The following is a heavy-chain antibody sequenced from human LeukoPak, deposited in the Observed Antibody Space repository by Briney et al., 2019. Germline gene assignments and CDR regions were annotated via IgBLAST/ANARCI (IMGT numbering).Heavy chain of an antibody. CDR1: GGSISSGSYY. V-gene: IGHV4-61*02. J-gene: IGHJ4*02. CDR3: AREKMSGYDRFSGDYFDY. D-gene: IGHD5-12*01. Sequence: SQTLSLTCTVSGGSISSGSYYWSWIRQPAGKGLEWIGRIYTSGSTNYNPSLKSRVTISVDTSKNQFYLKLSSVTAADTAVYYCAREKMSGYDRFSGDYFDYWGQGTLVTVSS. CDR2: IYTSGST.